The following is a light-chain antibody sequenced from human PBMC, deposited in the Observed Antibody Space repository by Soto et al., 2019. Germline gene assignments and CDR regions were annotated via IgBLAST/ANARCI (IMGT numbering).Light chain of an antibody. Sequence: QPVLTQPPSASGTPGQRVTISCSRSSSIIGINTVSWYQPLPGTAPKLLIYSNNQRPSGVPDRFSGSKSGPSASLAISGLQSEDEANYYCGIWDDSLNCWVFGGGTKLTVL. V-gene: IGLV1-44*01. J-gene: IGLJ3*02. CDR2: SNN. CDR3: GIWDDSLNCWV. CDR1: SSIIGINT.